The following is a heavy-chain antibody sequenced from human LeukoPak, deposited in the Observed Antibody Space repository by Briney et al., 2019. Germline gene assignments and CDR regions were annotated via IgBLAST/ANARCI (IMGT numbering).Heavy chain of an antibody. J-gene: IGHJ4*02. Sequence: GGSLRLSCAVSGFSFTNYWMHWVRQDPGKGLVWVSYISSDGSVTKYADSVKGRFTISRDSAVNTLYLQMNSLRVEDTAVYYCVRGSLRLPRSTPDYWGQGTLVTVSS. CDR3: VRGSLRLPRSTPDY. CDR2: ISSDGSVT. D-gene: IGHD2-21*02. V-gene: IGHV3-74*03. CDR1: GFSFTNYW.